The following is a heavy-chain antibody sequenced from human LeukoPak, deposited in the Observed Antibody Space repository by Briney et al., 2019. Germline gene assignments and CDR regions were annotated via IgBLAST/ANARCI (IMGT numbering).Heavy chain of an antibody. D-gene: IGHD3-22*01. J-gene: IGHJ4*02. CDR3: ARDYYDSSGYYSRPLDY. Sequence: SVKVSCKASGGTFSSYAISWVRQAPGQGLEWMEGIIPIFGTANYAQKFQGRVTITADESTSTAYMELSSLRSEDTAVYYCARDYYDSSGYYSRPLDYWGQGTLVTVSS. V-gene: IGHV1-69*13. CDR1: GGTFSSYA. CDR2: IIPIFGTA.